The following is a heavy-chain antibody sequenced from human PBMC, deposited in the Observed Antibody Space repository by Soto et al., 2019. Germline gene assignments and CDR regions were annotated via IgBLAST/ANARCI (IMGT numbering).Heavy chain of an antibody. CDR1: GDSVSSNTAA. CDR3: ARDLGAFDI. CDR2: TYYRSKWYN. V-gene: IGHV6-1*01. Sequence: PSQTLSLTCAVFGDSVSSNTAAWTWIRQSPSRGLEWLGRTYYRSKWYNDYAVSVKSRITISPDTSRNQFSLQLNSLTPEDTAVYYCARDLGAFDIWGQGTMVTVSS. J-gene: IGHJ3*02. D-gene: IGHD7-27*01.